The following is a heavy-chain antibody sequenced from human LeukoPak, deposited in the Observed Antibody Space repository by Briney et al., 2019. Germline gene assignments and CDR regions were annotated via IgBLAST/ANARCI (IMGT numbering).Heavy chain of an antibody. J-gene: IGHJ6*03. V-gene: IGHV4-59*01. Sequence: SETLSLTCTVSGGSISSYYWSWIRQPPGKGLEWIGYIYYSGSTNYNPSLKSRVTIAVDTSKNQFSLKLSSVTAADTAVYYCARDPGISCYYYYMDVWGKGTTVTVSS. CDR2: IYYSGST. CDR1: GGSISSYY. D-gene: IGHD2-15*01. CDR3: ARDPGISCYYYYMDV.